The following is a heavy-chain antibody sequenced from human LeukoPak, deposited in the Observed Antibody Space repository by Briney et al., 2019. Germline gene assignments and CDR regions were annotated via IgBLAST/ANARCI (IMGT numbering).Heavy chain of an antibody. CDR1: GGSISSSNW. V-gene: IGHV4-4*02. CDR2: IYHSGST. D-gene: IGHD3-3*01. J-gene: IGHJ6*02. CDR3: AREDFWSGFHYGMDV. Sequence: SETLSLTCGVSGGSISSSNWWSWVRQPPGKGLEWIGYIYHSGSTYYNPSLKSRVTISVDRSKNQFSLKLSSVTAADTAVYYCAREDFWSGFHYGMDVWGQGTTVTVSS.